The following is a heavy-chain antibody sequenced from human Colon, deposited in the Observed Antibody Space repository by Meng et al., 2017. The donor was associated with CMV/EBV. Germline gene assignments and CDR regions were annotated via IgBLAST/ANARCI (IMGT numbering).Heavy chain of an antibody. D-gene: IGHD3-22*01. CDR3: AKRVQPDSGYSN. J-gene: IGHJ4*02. V-gene: IGHV1-2*02. CDR2: INPPNGDT. CDR1: GYTFTANF. Sequence: QGQLVQSGAEVTKPGASVKPSCKASGYTFTANFRHWVRQAPGQGLEWMGWINPPNGDTKYAQKFEGRVTITRDTSISTVYMELNSLTSDDTAVYYCAKRVQPDSGYSNWGQGTLVTVSS.